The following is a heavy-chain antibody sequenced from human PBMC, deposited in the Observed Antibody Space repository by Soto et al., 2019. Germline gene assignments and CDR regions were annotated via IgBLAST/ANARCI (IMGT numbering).Heavy chain of an antibody. J-gene: IGHJ6*02. Sequence: LSLTCTVSGDSVTRSNWWSWVRQSPGKGLEWIGEIYHSGNTKYNPSLKSRVTISVDKSKNQSSLHLTSVTAADTAVYYCASSGWSEDFYYYYGMDVWGQGTTVTVS. CDR2: IYHSGNT. CDR3: ASSGWSEDFYYYYGMDV. D-gene: IGHD6-19*01. V-gene: IGHV4-4*02. CDR1: GDSVTRSNW.